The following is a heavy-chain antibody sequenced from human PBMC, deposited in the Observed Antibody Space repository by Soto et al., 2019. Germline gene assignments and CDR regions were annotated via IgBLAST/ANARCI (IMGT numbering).Heavy chain of an antibody. CDR2: IKQDGSEK. D-gene: IGHD5-12*01. CDR1: GFNFSAFW. J-gene: IGHJ4*02. CDR3: AIQAGYMPWYFDY. V-gene: IGHV3-7*02. Sequence: EVQLVESGGGLVQPGGSLRLSCAAPASGFNFSAFWMSWVRQAPGKGLEWVATIKQDGSEKYYVDSVKGRFTISRDNAKNSLYLQIDSLRAADTAVYYCAIQAGYMPWYFDYWGQGTLVTVSS.